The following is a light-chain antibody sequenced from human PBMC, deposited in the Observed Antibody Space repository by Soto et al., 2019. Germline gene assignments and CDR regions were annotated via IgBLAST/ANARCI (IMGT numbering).Light chain of an antibody. CDR1: QRVSNNY. CDR2: GAS. J-gene: IGKJ1*01. CDR3: QQYGSSGT. Sequence: TQSPATLSQSPGERATLSCRASQRVSNNYLAWYQQNPGQAPRLLIYGASNRATGIPDRFSGSGSGTDFTLTISRLEPEDFAVYYCQQYGSSGTFGQGTKVDIK. V-gene: IGKV3-20*01.